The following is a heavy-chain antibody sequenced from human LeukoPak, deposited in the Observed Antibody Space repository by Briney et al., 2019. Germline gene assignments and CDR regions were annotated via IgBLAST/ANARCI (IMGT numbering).Heavy chain of an antibody. CDR2: VNGDGTGT. CDR1: GLTFVKYW. Sequence: PGGSLRLSCAASGLTFVKYWMHWVRQAPGKGLVWASRVNGDGTGTTYADSVRGRFTISRDNAKNTVYLQVNSLRAEDTAVYYCATGLGFYYDYWGQGTRVTVSS. CDR3: ATGLGFYYDY. D-gene: IGHD2/OR15-2a*01. J-gene: IGHJ4*02. V-gene: IGHV3-74*03.